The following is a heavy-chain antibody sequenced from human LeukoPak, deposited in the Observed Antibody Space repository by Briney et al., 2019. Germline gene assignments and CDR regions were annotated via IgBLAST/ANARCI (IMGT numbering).Heavy chain of an antibody. V-gene: IGHV4-30-4*01. J-gene: IGHJ4*02. Sequence: SETLSLTCSVSGGSISSGDYYWSWFRQPPGKGLEWIGYICYSGTTYYNPSLRSRVTLSVDTSKNQFSLRLNSVTAADTAVYYCARKRYDDPYFFDYWGQGTLVTVSS. CDR2: ICYSGTT. CDR1: GGSISSGDYY. CDR3: ARKRYDDPYFFDY. D-gene: IGHD3-22*01.